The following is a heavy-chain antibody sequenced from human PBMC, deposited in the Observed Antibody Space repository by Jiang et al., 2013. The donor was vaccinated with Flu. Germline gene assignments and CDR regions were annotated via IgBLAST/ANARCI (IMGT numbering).Heavy chain of an antibody. Sequence: GAEVKKPGASVKVSCKASGYTFTGNYIYWVRRAPGQGLEWMGWINPNSGGTNYAQKFQGRVTMTRDTSISTAYMELSRLRFDDTAVYYCASHPGGSARYYYGMDVWGQGTTVTVSS. V-gene: IGHV1-2*02. CDR1: GYTFTGNY. J-gene: IGHJ6*02. CDR2: INPNSGGT. D-gene: IGHD1-14*01. CDR3: ASHPGGSARYYYGMDV.